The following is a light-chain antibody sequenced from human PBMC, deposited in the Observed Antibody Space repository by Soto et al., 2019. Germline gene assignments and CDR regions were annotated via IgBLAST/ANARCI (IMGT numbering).Light chain of an antibody. CDR3: QQYATYPLT. CDR1: QNIDSW. J-gene: IGKJ4*01. CDR2: EAS. Sequence: DVQMTQSPSTLSAFVGDRVIITCRASQNIDSWLAWYQQKPGKAPNLLLYEASNLEVGVPSRFSGSGSGTEFSLTINSLQPDDFATYYCQQYATYPLTFGGGTKVDIK. V-gene: IGKV1-5*03.